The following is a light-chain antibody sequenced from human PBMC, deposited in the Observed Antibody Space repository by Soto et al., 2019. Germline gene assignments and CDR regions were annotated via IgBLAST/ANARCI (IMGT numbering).Light chain of an antibody. CDR1: QSISSW. CDR2: DAS. Sequence: DIQMTQSPSTLSASVGDRVTITCRASQSISSWLAWYQQKPGKAPKLLIYDASTLESGVPSRFSGSGSGTEFTLTISCLQPDDFATYYCQHYNSYSAFGQGTRLEIK. CDR3: QHYNSYSA. V-gene: IGKV1-5*01. J-gene: IGKJ5*01.